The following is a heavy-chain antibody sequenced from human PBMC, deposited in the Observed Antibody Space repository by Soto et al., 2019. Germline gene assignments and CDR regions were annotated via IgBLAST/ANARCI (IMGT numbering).Heavy chain of an antibody. Sequence: PSETLSLTCAVSGGSISSGGYSWSWIRQPPGKGLEWIGYIYHSGSTYYNPSLKSRVTISVDRSKNQFSLKLSSVTAADTAVYYCARDRNGFDPWGQGTLVTVSS. V-gene: IGHV4-30-2*01. CDR2: IYHSGST. CDR1: GGSISSGGYS. CDR3: ARDRNGFDP. J-gene: IGHJ5*02.